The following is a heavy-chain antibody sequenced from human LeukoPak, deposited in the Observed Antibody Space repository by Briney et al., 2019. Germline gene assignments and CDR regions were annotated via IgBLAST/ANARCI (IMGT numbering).Heavy chain of an antibody. CDR3: ARGEDGDYYFQH. D-gene: IGHD4-17*01. CDR1: GGSVSSSGYY. V-gene: IGHV4-39*07. J-gene: IGHJ1*01. CDR2: INHSGSS. Sequence: SETLSLTCTVSGGSVSSSGYYWGWIRQPPGKGLEWIGEINHSGSSNYNPSLKSRVTISVDTSKNQFSLKLSSVTAADTAVYYCARGEDGDYYFQHWGQGTLVTVSS.